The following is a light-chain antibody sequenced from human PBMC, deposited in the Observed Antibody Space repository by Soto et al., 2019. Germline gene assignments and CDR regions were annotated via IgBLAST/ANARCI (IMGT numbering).Light chain of an antibody. Sequence: QSVLTQPASVSGPPGQSITISCTGTSSDVGAYNYVSWYQHHPGKAPRLVIYDVTNRPSGISDRFSGSKSGNTAPLTISGLQAEDEADYYCSSYTTSSSYVFGAGTKVTVL. V-gene: IGLV2-14*01. CDR3: SSYTTSSSYV. J-gene: IGLJ1*01. CDR2: DVT. CDR1: SSDVGAYNY.